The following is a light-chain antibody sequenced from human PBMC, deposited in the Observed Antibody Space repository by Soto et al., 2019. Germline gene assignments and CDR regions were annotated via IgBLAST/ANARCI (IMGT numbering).Light chain of an antibody. CDR3: QQRSSWPPPT. V-gene: IGKV3-11*01. CDR1: ERVGNY. J-gene: IGKJ4*01. CDR2: EAS. Sequence: IVLTQSPATLSLSPGERATLSCRASERVGNYLAWYQEKPGQAPRLLIYEASNRATGIPPRFSGSGSGTDFTLTISSLEPEDFAVYYCQQRSSWPPPTFGGGTKVEI.